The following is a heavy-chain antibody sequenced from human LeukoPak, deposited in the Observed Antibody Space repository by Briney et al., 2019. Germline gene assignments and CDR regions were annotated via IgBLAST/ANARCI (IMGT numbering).Heavy chain of an antibody. D-gene: IGHD6-13*01. V-gene: IGHV3-30*04. Sequence: GGSLRLSCAASRFIFSSYAMHRVRQAPGKGLEWVAVLSYDGSDKYYADSVKGRFTISRDNSRNTLYLQMNSLRTEDTAMYYCARGGSSWDFAFDIWGQGTMVTVSS. J-gene: IGHJ3*02. CDR3: ARGGSSWDFAFDI. CDR1: RFIFSSYA. CDR2: LSYDGSDK.